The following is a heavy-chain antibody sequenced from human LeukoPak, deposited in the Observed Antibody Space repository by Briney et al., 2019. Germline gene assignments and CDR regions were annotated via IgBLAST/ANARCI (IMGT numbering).Heavy chain of an antibody. D-gene: IGHD3-10*01. V-gene: IGHV3-33*08. CDR3: ARESSLTGAYFDW. CDR1: GFTFSSYG. CDR2: IWYDGTNK. Sequence: PGRSLRLSCAASGFTFSSYGMHWVRQAPGKGLEWVAVIWYDGTNKQYVDSVKGRFTISRDNSENTLYLQMNSLRDEDTAVYYCARESSLTGAYFDWWGQGTLVTVSS. J-gene: IGHJ4*02.